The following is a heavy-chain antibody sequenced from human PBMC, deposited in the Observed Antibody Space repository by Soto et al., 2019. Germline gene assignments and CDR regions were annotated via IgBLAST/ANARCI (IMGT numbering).Heavy chain of an antibody. CDR2: ISSSTSYV. V-gene: IGHV3-21*01. Sequence: EVQLVESGGGLVKPGGSLRLSCAASGFTFSRYGMNWLRQAPGKGLEWVASISSSTSYVYYADSVKGRFITSRDNAKNILYLEMYALRTEDTAVYYCARDPSEGRVGNWFESWGQGTLVTVSS. D-gene: IGHD2-2*01. J-gene: IGHJ5*01. CDR1: GFTFSRYG. CDR3: ARDPSEGRVGNWFES.